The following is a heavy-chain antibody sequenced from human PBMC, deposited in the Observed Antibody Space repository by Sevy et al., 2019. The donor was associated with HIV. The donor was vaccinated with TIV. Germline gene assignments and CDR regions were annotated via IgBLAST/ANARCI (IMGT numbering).Heavy chain of an antibody. V-gene: IGHV3-48*02. J-gene: IGHJ6*02. CDR3: ARESGSYVYYYGMDV. CDR1: GFTFSSYS. Sequence: GGSLRLSCAASGFTFSSYSMNWVRQAPGKGLEWVSYISSSSSTIYYADSVKGRFTISGDNAKNSLYLQMNSLRDEDTAVYYCARESGSYVYYYGMDVWGQGTTVTVSS. D-gene: IGHD1-26*01. CDR2: ISSSSSTI.